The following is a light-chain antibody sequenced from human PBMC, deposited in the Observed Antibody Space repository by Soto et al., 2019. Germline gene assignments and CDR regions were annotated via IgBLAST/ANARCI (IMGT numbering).Light chain of an antibody. CDR1: QSVSSSY. Sequence: EIVLTQSPGTLSLSPGERATLSCRARQSVSSSYLAWYQQKPDQAPRLLIYGASSRATGIPDRFSGSGSGTDFTLTISRLEPEDFAVYYCQQYGSSPPNTFGQGTKLEIK. V-gene: IGKV3-20*01. CDR3: QQYGSSPPNT. CDR2: GAS. J-gene: IGKJ2*01.